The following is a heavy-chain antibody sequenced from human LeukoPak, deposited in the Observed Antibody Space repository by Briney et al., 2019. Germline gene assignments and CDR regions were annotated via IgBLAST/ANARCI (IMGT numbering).Heavy chain of an antibody. D-gene: IGHD3-22*01. CDR3: ARDQAYDSSGYYSRGGAFDI. CDR1: GGSISSGGYS. Sequence: PSETLSLTCAVSGGSISSGGYSWSWIRQPPGKGLEWIGYIYHSGSAYYNPSLKSRVTISVDRSKNQFSLKLSSVTAADTAVYYCARDQAYDSSGYYSRGGAFDIWGQGTMVTVSS. CDR2: IYHSGSA. V-gene: IGHV4-30-2*01. J-gene: IGHJ3*02.